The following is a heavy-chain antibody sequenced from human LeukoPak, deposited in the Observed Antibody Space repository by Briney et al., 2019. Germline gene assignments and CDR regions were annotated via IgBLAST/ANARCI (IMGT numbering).Heavy chain of an antibody. D-gene: IGHD3-22*01. V-gene: IGHV3-48*01. CDR1: GFTFSSYS. CDR3: ARRDCDTIKCRGSNWFDP. CDR2: ISNSGSII. J-gene: IGHJ5*02. Sequence: GGSLRLSCAASGFTFSSYSMNWVRQAPGKGLEWVSYISNSGSIIYYADSVKGRFTISRDNAKNSLYLQMNSLRAEDTAVYYCARRDCDTIKCRGSNWFDPWGQGTLVSVSS.